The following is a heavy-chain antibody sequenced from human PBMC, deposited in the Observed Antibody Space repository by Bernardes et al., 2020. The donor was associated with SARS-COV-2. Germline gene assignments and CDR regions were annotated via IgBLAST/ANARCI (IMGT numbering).Heavy chain of an antibody. CDR1: GFNVGSKY. CDR3: ARGFTRNSIYDS. J-gene: IGHJ5*01. D-gene: IGHD3-3*01. CDR2: IDTGGDT. V-gene: IGHV3-53*01. Sequence: SLRLSCAASGFNVGSKYMTWVRQPPGKGLEWVSVIDTGGDTHYADSVKGRFTISRDNSKNTLFLQLNSLRAEDTAVYYCARGFTRNSIYDSWGQGTLVTVSS.